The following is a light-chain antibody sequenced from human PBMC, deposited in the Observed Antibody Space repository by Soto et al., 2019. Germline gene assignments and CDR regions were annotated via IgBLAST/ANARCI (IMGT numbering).Light chain of an antibody. J-gene: IGKJ4*01. CDR2: AAS. CDR3: HQYGNSPLT. CDR1: QSVRSGY. V-gene: IGKV3-20*01. Sequence: EIVLTQSPATLSLSPGERVTLSCRASQSVRSGYFAWYQQKPGQAPRLLIVAASDRATDIPDRFSGGGSGTDFTLTISRLEPEDFALYYCHQYGNSPLTFGGGTKVDIK.